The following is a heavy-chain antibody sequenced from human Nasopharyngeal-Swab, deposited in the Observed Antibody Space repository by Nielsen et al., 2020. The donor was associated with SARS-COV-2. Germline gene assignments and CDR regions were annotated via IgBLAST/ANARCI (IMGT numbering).Heavy chain of an antibody. V-gene: IGHV3-30*04. Sequence: GGSLRLSCAASGFTFSSYAMHWVRQAPGKGLERVAVISYDGSNKYYADSVKGRFTISRDNSKNTLYLQMNSLRAEDTAVYYCAAEATGTDAFDIWGQGTMVTVSS. CDR3: AAEATGTDAFDI. J-gene: IGHJ3*02. D-gene: IGHD6-13*01. CDR1: GFTFSSYA. CDR2: ISYDGSNK.